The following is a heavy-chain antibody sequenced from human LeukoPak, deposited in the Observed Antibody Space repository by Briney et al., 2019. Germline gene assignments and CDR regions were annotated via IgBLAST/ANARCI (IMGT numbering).Heavy chain of an antibody. Sequence: GGPLKLPCAASGFTYSSYGMPWVRQAPGKGLHWVAVIWYDGSNKYYADSVKGRFTISRDNSKNTLYLQMNSLRAEDTAVYYCAKALSIAARLAFDYWGQGTLVTVSS. CDR2: IWYDGSNK. J-gene: IGHJ4*02. CDR1: GFTYSSYG. V-gene: IGHV3-33*06. D-gene: IGHD6-6*01. CDR3: AKALSIAARLAFDY.